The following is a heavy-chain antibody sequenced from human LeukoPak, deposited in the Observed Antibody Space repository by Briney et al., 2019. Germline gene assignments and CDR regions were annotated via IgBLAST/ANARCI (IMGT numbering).Heavy chain of an antibody. D-gene: IGHD2-2*01. V-gene: IGHV1-69*13. CDR1: GGTFSSYA. J-gene: IGHJ6*02. CDR2: IIPIFGTA. CDR3: ARGFYCSSTSCYRVRYYYYYGMDV. Sequence: GASVKVSCKASGGTFSSYAISWVRQAPGQGLEWMGGIIPIFGTANYAQKFQGRVTITADESTSTAYMELSSLRSEDTAVYYCARGFYCSSTSCYRVRYYYYYGMDVWGQGTTVTVSS.